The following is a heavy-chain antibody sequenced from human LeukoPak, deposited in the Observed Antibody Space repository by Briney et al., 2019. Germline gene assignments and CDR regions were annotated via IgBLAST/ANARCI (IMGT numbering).Heavy chain of an antibody. CDR3: ATEVVGYGDVHYFDS. V-gene: IGHV1-24*01. CDR2: FDPADGEP. D-gene: IGHD4-17*01. Sequence: ASVKVSCNISVYTLTEVSMHWVRQAPGKGLEWMGGFDPADGEPIYAQKFQGRVTMSEDTSTDTAYMDLSSLRSEDTAVYYCATEVVGYGDVHYFDSWGQGTLVTVSS. CDR1: VYTLTEVS. J-gene: IGHJ4*02.